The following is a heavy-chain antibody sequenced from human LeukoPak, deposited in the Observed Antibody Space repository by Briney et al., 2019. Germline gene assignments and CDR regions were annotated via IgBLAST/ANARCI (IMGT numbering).Heavy chain of an antibody. J-gene: IGHJ4*02. CDR1: GFSFSSYG. D-gene: IGHD3-10*01. CDR2: ISYEGKSG. Sequence: QTGGSLRLSCAASGFSFSSYGMHWVRQAPGKGLEWVAVISYEGKSGYYADSVKGRFTISRDNSQNTLYLQMNSLRAEDTALYYCAKERVYYVSRSCDYWGQGTQVTVSS. CDR3: AKERVYYVSRSCDY. V-gene: IGHV3-30*18.